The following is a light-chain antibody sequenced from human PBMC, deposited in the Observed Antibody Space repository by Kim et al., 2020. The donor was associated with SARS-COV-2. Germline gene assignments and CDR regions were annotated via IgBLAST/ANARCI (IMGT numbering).Light chain of an antibody. CDR1: QSLSSIY. CDR2: GAS. V-gene: IGKV3-20*01. Sequence: SSGKRAPLSCRASQSLSSIYLAWYQQKPGQAPMLLIYGASSRATGIPDRFSGSGSGTGFTLTISRLEPEDFAVYYCQQYGSSPPTFGQGTKVDIK. CDR3: QQYGSSPPT. J-gene: IGKJ1*01.